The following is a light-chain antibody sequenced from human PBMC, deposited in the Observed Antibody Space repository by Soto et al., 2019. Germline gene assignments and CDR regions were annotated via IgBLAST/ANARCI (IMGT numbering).Light chain of an antibody. J-gene: IGKJ4*01. CDR3: QQYGQSPLT. Sequence: EIVLTQSPGTLSLSPGERATLSCRASQRVSNTQLAWYQQKHGQVPRLLIYGASSRATGIPDRFSGSGSGTDFTLTISRLEPEDFAVYYCQQYGQSPLTFGGGTKVDSK. V-gene: IGKV3-20*01. CDR2: GAS. CDR1: QRVSNTQ.